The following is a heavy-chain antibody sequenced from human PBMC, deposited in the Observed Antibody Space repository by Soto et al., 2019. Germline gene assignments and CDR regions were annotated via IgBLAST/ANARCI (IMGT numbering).Heavy chain of an antibody. D-gene: IGHD3-22*01. CDR3: TTSQNYFDSGGYRDY. CDR1: GFTFSNAW. CDR2: IKSKTDGGTT. Sequence: EVQLVESGGGLVKPGGSLRLSCAASGFTFSNAWMNWVRQAPGKGLEWVGRIKSKTDGGTTDFAAPVKGRFTISRDESKNTLYLQMNSLKTEDTAVYYCTTSQNYFDSGGYRDYWGQGTLVTVSS. V-gene: IGHV3-15*07. J-gene: IGHJ4*02.